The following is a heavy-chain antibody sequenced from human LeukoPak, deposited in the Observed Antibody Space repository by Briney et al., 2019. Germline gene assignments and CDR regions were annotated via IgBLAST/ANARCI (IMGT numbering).Heavy chain of an antibody. D-gene: IGHD6-13*01. CDR1: GGSFSGYY. CDR2: INHSGST. CDR3: ARPPKYSSSWYWFDP. Sequence: PSETLSLTCAVYGGSFSGYYLSWIRQPPWKGLEWIGEINHSGSTNYNPSLKSRVTISADTSKNQFSLKLSSLTAADTAVYYCARPPKYSSSWYWFDPWGQGTLVTVSS. V-gene: IGHV4-34*01. J-gene: IGHJ5*02.